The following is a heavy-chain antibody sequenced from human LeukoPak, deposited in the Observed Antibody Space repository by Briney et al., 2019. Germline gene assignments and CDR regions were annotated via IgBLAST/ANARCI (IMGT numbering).Heavy chain of an antibody. Sequence: PSETLSLTCAVSGGSMSSSIQYWAWIRQPPGKGLEWIGYIYYSGSTNYNPSLKSRVTISVDTSKNQLSLKLSSVTAADTAVYYCARHQRGNSDAFDIWGQGTMVTVSS. CDR2: IYYSGST. V-gene: IGHV4-61*05. CDR3: ARHQRGNSDAFDI. D-gene: IGHD4-23*01. J-gene: IGHJ3*02. CDR1: GGSMSSSIQY.